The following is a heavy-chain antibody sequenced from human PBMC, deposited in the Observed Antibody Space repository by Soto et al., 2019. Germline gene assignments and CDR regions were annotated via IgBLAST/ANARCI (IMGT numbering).Heavy chain of an antibody. CDR3: ATRNYRVTYGMDV. V-gene: IGHV4-39*01. Sequence: SETLSLTCTVSGGSINNNNYHWGWIRQPPGKGLEWIGSIYYTGSTYYNPFLKIRVTMSVDTSTNQFSLKLSSVTAADTAVYYCATRNYRVTYGMDVWGQGTTVTVS. J-gene: IGHJ6*02. CDR2: IYYTGST. D-gene: IGHD4-4*01. CDR1: GGSINNNNYH.